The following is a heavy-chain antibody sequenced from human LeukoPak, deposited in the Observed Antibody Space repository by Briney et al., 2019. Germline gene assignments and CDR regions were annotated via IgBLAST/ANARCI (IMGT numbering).Heavy chain of an antibody. CDR2: IYYSGNT. CDR3: ARDQRYSSSWRSYYYYYMDV. J-gene: IGHJ6*03. CDR1: GVSISSSNSY. Sequence: SETLSLTCTVSGVSISSSNSYWGWIRQPPGNGLEWIGSIYYSGNTYYNASLKSQVSISIDTSKNQFSLKLSSVTAADTAVYYCARDQRYSSSWRSYYYYYMDVWGKGTTVTVSS. V-gene: IGHV4-39*07. D-gene: IGHD6-13*01.